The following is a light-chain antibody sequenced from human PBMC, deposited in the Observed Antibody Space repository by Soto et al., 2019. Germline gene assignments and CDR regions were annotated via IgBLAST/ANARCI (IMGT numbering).Light chain of an antibody. J-gene: IGKJ2*01. Sequence: DIQMTQSPSTLSAAVGDRGTITCRASQSISTGLAWYQQKPGKAPKLLIYKASSLRNGVPSRFSGSGSGTEFTLTIYSLQTDDFAGYYCQQYNGYPHTFGQGTKLEIK. V-gene: IGKV1-5*03. CDR1: QSISTG. CDR3: QQYNGYPHT. CDR2: KAS.